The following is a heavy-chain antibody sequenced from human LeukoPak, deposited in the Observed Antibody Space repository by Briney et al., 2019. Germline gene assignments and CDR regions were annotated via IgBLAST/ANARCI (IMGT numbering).Heavy chain of an antibody. J-gene: IGHJ4*02. CDR1: GFTFDDYA. Sequence: PGRSLRLSRASSGFTFDDYAMQWVRRAPGKGREWFSGISWNSGSIGYADSVKGRFTISRDNAKNSLYLQMNSRRAEDTALYYCAATSRMGYFDYGGQGTLVTVSS. D-gene: IGHD2-8*01. CDR2: ISWNSGSI. V-gene: IGHV3-9*01. CDR3: AATSRMGYFDY.